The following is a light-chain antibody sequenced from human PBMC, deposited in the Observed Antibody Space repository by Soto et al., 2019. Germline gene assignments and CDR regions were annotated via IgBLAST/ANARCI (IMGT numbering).Light chain of an antibody. J-gene: IGKJ1*01. CDR1: QSVSSSY. CDR2: GAS. Sequence: EIVLTQSPGTLSLSPGERATLSCRASQSVSSSYLAWYQQKPGQAPRLLIYGASSRATGIPHRFSGSGSGTDFTLTISRLEPEDFALYSCQQYGSSRTFGQGTKVEIK. V-gene: IGKV3-20*01. CDR3: QQYGSSRT.